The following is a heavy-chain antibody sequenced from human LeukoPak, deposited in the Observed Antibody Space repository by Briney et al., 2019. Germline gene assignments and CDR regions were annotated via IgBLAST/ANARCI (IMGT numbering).Heavy chain of an antibody. V-gene: IGHV1-46*01. D-gene: IGHD2-8*01. CDR3: AREDVVLVDAVRYYYYGMDV. CDR2: INPSGGST. CDR1: GYNFISYY. Sequence: ASVKVSCTASGYNFISYYMHWVRQAPGQGLDGMGIINPSGGSTSYAQKFQDRVTMTRDTSTSTVYMELSSLKSEDTAVYYCAREDVVLVDAVRYYYYGMDVWGQGTTVTVS. J-gene: IGHJ6*02.